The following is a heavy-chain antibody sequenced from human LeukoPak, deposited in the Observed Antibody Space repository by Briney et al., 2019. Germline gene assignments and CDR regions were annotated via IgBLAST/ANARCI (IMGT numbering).Heavy chain of an antibody. CDR2: IYTSGST. J-gene: IGHJ5*02. D-gene: IGHD6-13*01. V-gene: IGHV4-4*07. Sequence: SETLSLTCTASGGSISSYYWSWIRQPAGKGLEWIGRIYTSGSTNYNPSLKSRVTMSVDTPKNQFSLKLSSVTAADTAVYYCARGFSSSWILNNWFDPWGQGTLVTVSS. CDR1: GGSISSYY. CDR3: ARGFSSSWILNNWFDP.